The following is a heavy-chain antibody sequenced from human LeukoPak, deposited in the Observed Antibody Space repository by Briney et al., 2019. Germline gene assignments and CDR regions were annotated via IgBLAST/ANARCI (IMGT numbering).Heavy chain of an antibody. CDR1: GYTFPSYG. D-gene: IGHD3-3*01. Sequence: ASVKVSCKASGYTFPSYGISWVRQAPGQGLEWMGWISAYNGNTNYAQKLQGRVTMTTDTSTSTAYMELRSLRSDDTAVYYCARDPFGHLRFLEWLLYPGYFDYWGQGTLVTVSS. CDR2: ISAYNGNT. V-gene: IGHV1-18*01. CDR3: ARDPFGHLRFLEWLLYPGYFDY. J-gene: IGHJ4*02.